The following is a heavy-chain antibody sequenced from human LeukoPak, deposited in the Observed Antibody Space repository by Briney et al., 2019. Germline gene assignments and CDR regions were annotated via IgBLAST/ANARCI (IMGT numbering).Heavy chain of an antibody. J-gene: IGHJ5*02. CDR1: GYTFTGYY. CDR2: INPNSGGT. CDR3: ASTMVRGVRNWFDP. Sequence: ASVKVSCKASGYTFTGYYMHWVRQAPGQGLEWMGWINPNSGGTNYAQKLQGRVTMTRDTSISTAYMELSRLRSDDTAVYYCASTMVRGVRNWFDPWGQGTLVTVSS. V-gene: IGHV1-2*02. D-gene: IGHD3-10*01.